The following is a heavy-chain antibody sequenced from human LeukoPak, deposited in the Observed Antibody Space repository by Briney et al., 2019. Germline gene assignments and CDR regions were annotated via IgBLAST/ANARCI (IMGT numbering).Heavy chain of an antibody. V-gene: IGHV3-11*06. CDR2: ISSSSSHT. J-gene: IGHJ3*02. CDR1: GFTFSDYY. CDR3: ARSRAYYYDSSGYYYVEDAFDI. D-gene: IGHD3-22*01. Sequence: GGSLRLSCAASGFTFSDYYMSWIRQAPGKGLEWVSHISSSSSHTDYADSVKGRFTISRDNAKNSLYLQMNSLRAEDTAVYYCARSRAYYYDSSGYYYVEDAFDIWGQGTMVTVSS.